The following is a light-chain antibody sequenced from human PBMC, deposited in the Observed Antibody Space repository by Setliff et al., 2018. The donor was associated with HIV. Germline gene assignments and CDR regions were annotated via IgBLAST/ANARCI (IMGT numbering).Light chain of an antibody. CDR3: CSNTGSNTVV. J-gene: IGLJ1*01. V-gene: IGLV2-14*02. Sequence: QSVLTQPASVSGSPGQSITISCTGTSNDVGRYDLVSWYQQHPARAPKLIIYQATRRHSGVSNRFSGSKSGNVASLTISGLQAEDEADYYCCSNTGSNTVVFGTGTKVTVL. CDR1: SNDVGRYDL. CDR2: QAT.